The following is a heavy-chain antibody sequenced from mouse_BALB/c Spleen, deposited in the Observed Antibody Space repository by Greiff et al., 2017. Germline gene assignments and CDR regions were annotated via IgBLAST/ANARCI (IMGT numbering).Heavy chain of an antibody. V-gene: IGHV5-17*02. CDR2: ISSGSSTI. CDR3: AREGREDYAMDY. Sequence: EVKLMESGGGLVQSGGSRKLSCAASGFTFSSFGMHWVRQAPEKGLEWVAYISSGSSTIYYADTVKGRFTISRDNPKNTLFLQMTSLRSEDTAMYYCAREGREDYAMDYWGQGTSVTVSS. J-gene: IGHJ4*01. CDR1: GFTFSSFG. D-gene: IGHD1-1*01.